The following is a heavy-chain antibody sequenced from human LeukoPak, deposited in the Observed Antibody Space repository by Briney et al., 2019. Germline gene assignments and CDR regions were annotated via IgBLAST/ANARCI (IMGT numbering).Heavy chain of an antibody. J-gene: IGHJ4*02. V-gene: IGHV4-38-2*02. CDR2: IYHSGST. CDR3: ARDNYDILTGYDY. Sequence: SETLSLTCAVSGYSISSGYYRGWIRQPPGKGLEWIGSIYHSGSTYYNPSLKSRVTISVDTSKNQFSLKLSSVTAADTAVYYCARDNYDILTGYDYWGQGTLVTVSS. D-gene: IGHD3-9*01. CDR1: GYSISSGYY.